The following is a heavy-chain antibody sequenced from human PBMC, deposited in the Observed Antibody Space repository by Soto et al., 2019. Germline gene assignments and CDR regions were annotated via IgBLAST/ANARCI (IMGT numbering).Heavy chain of an antibody. Sequence: HVQLQESGPGLVKPSETLSLTCTVSGASITQYYWNWIRQSPGKGLEWIVSVSSTGSTAYNPSLSRRVTVSLDTSHNQFSPTLNSVTAADTAVDDCARGGGRPYHNHEFDFWGQGTLVTVSS. CDR3: ARGGGRPYHNHEFDF. V-gene: IGHV4-59*01. J-gene: IGHJ4*02. CDR1: GASITQYY. D-gene: IGHD6-25*01. CDR2: VSSTGST.